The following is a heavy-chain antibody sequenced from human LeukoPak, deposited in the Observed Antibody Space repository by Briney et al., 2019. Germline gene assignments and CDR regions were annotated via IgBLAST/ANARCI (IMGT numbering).Heavy chain of an antibody. D-gene: IGHD2-2*01. CDR1: GGTFSSYA. CDR2: ISAYNGNT. Sequence: ASVKVSCKASGGTFSSYAISWVRQAPGHGLEWMGWISAYNGNTNYAQKLQGRVTMTTDTSTSTAYMELRSLRSDDTAVYYCARSSYYCSSTSCYGYYYYYYGMDVWGQGTTVTASS. V-gene: IGHV1-18*01. CDR3: ARSSYYCSSTSCYGYYYYYYGMDV. J-gene: IGHJ6*02.